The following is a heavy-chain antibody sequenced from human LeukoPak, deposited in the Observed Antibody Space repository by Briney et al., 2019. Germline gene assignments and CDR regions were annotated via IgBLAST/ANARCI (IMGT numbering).Heavy chain of an antibody. Sequence: PGGSLRLSCAASGFTFSSYAMSWVRQAPGKGLEWVSSISSSSSYIYYADSVKGRFTISRDNAKNSLYLQMNSLRAEDTAVYYCARDAINSSSWYIEYGPFDYWGQGTLVTVSS. J-gene: IGHJ4*02. CDR1: GFTFSSYA. CDR3: ARDAINSSSWYIEYGPFDY. V-gene: IGHV3-21*01. D-gene: IGHD6-13*01. CDR2: ISSSSSYI.